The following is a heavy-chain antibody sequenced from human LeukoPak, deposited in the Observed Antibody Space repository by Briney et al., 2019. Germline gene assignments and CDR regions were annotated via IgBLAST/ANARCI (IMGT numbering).Heavy chain of an antibody. CDR2: IYSGGST. CDR1: GVTVSSNY. D-gene: IGHD4-17*01. V-gene: IGHV3-53*01. J-gene: IGHJ4*02. Sequence: PGGSLRLSCAASGVTVSSNYMSWVRQAPGKGLEWVSVIYSGGSTYYADSVKGRFTISRDNSKNTLYLQMNSLRAEDTAVYYCARTPPPGDYAEQWGQGTLVTVSS. CDR3: ARTPPPGDYAEQ.